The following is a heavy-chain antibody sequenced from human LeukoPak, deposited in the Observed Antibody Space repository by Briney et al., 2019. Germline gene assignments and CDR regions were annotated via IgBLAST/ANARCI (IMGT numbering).Heavy chain of an antibody. D-gene: IGHD1-26*01. CDR1: GYTFTSYA. J-gene: IGHJ5*02. V-gene: IGHV7-4-1*02. CDR3: AREMTVGATMANWFDP. CDR2: INTNTGNP. Sequence: ASVKVSCKASGYTFTSYAMNWVRQAPGQGLEWMGWINTNTGNPTYAQGFTGRFVFSLDTSVSTAYLQISSLKAEDTAVYYCAREMTVGATMANWFDPWGQGTLVTVSS.